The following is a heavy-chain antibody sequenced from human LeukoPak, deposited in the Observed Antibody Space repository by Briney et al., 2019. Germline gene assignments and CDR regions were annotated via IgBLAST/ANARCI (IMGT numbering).Heavy chain of an antibody. CDR3: ARKSRPDSSGYYYEGNFDY. V-gene: IGHV1-46*01. CDR2: INPSGGST. J-gene: IGHJ4*02. D-gene: IGHD3-22*01. CDR1: GYTFTSYY. Sequence: GASVKVSCKASGYTFTSYYMHWVRQAPGQGLEWMGIINPSGGSTSYAQTVQGRVTMTRDTSTSTVYMELSSLRPEDTAVYYCARKSRPDSSGYYYEGNFDYWGQGTLVTVSS.